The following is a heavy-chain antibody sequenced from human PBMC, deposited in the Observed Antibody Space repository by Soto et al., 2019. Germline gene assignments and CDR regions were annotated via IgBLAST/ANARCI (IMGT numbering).Heavy chain of an antibody. Sequence: QVQLVQSGAEVKKPGASVMVSCKGSGYSFITYGMSWVRQAPGQGLEWVGWISTYNGNTKYVESLQGRVTMTTDTTTSTAYMELRSLGTDDTAVYYWARGPTDYYDKSGDYCLDYWGQGTLVNVSP. CDR2: ISTYNGNT. J-gene: IGHJ4*02. CDR3: ARGPTDYYDKSGDYCLDY. D-gene: IGHD3-22*01. CDR1: GYSFITYG. V-gene: IGHV1-18*01.